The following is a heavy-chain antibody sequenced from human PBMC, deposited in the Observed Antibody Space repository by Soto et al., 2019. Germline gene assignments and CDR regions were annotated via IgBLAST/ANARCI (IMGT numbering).Heavy chain of an antibody. CDR1: GFPFDDYA. J-gene: IGHJ4*01. V-gene: IGHV3-9*01. CDR2: ISWNSGSI. D-gene: IGHD3-22*01. Sequence: GGSLRLSCAASGFPFDDYAMHWVRQAPGKGLEWVSGISWNSGSIGYADSVKGRFTISRDNAKNSLYLQMNSLRAEDTALYYCAKDIDSMIVKGGPDFDYCGHGKLVTV. CDR3: AKDIDSMIVKGGPDFDY.